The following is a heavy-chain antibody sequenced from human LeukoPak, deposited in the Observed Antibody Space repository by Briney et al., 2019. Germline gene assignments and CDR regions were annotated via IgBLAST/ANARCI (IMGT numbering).Heavy chain of an antibody. J-gene: IGHJ4*02. CDR3: AKGGYSGYDFSAFDY. Sequence: GGSLRLSCAASGFTFRSSAMSWVRQAPGKGLEWVSTISGSGGSTYYADSVKGRSTISRDNSKNTLYLQVNSLRAEDTAVYYCAKGGYSGYDFSAFDYWGQGTLVTVSS. CDR1: GFTFRSSA. D-gene: IGHD5-12*01. V-gene: IGHV3-23*01. CDR2: ISGSGGST.